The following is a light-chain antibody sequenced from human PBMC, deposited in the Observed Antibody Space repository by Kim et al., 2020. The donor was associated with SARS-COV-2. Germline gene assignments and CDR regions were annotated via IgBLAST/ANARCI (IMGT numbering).Light chain of an antibody. CDR1: SSDVGRYNH. J-gene: IGLJ3*02. V-gene: IGLV2-14*01. CDR3: SSFTSSSTWV. Sequence: GQSITISCTGTSSDVGRYNHVSWYQQHPGKAPKLMIYEVSKRPSGVSNRFSGSKSGNTASLTISGLQAEDEADYYCSSFTSSSTWVFGGGTQLTVL. CDR2: EVS.